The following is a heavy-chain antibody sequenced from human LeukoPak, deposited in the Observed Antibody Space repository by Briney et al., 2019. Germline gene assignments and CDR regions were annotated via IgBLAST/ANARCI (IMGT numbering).Heavy chain of an antibody. Sequence: GGSLRLSCAASGFIVSSTYMSWVRQAPGKGLEWVSVTYSGGSTYYADSVKGRFIISRDTSNNTVYLRMNSLRAEDTAVYYCARVGTAAYAYALDDWGQGTLVIVSS. V-gene: IGHV3-53*01. J-gene: IGHJ4*02. CDR2: TYSGGST. D-gene: IGHD3-16*01. CDR1: GFIVSSTY. CDR3: ARVGTAAYAYALDD.